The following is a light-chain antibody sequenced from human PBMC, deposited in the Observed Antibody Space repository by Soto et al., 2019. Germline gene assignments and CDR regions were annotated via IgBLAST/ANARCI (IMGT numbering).Light chain of an antibody. J-gene: IGKJ5*01. CDR3: QQRTRWPMT. V-gene: IGKV3-11*01. CDR2: DGS. CDR1: QNLHSF. Sequence: EIVLTHSPATLSVSPCERVTLSCRASQNLHSFLNRYQQRPGQAPRPLIYDGSKRAAGVPDRISGDGSGTDYTLTISSLEPEDFAVYYCQQRTRWPMTFGQGTRLEIK.